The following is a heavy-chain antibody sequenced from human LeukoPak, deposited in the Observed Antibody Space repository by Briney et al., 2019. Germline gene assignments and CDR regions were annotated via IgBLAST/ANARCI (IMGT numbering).Heavy chain of an antibody. D-gene: IGHD4-17*01. CDR2: ISYDGSNK. V-gene: IGHV3-30*04. CDR3: ARDLHDYGDFFDY. CDR1: GFTFSSYA. Sequence: GGSLRLSCAASGFTFSSYAMHWVRQAPGKGLEWVAVISYDGSNKYYADSVKGRFTISRDNSKSTLYLQMNSLRAEDTAVYYCARDLHDYGDFFDYWGQGTLVTVSS. J-gene: IGHJ4*02.